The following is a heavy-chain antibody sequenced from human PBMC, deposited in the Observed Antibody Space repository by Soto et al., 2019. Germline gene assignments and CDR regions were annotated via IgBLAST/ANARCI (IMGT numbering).Heavy chain of an antibody. Sequence: PSETLSLTCTVSGGSLSSISYYWGWIRQPPGKGLEWIGYIYYSGSTNYNPSLKSRVTISVDTSKNQFSLKLSSVTAADTAVYYCARAGGLWGRVDYWGQGTLVTVSS. D-gene: IGHD3-10*01. CDR1: GGSLSSISYY. V-gene: IGHV4-61*01. CDR3: ARAGGLWGRVDY. CDR2: IYYSGST. J-gene: IGHJ4*02.